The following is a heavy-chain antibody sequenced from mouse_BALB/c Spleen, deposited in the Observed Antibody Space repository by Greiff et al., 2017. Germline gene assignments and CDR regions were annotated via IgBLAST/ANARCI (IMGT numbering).Heavy chain of an antibody. CDR1: GYTFTSYT. Sequence: VQLQQSAAELARPGASVKMSCKASGYTFTSYTMHWVKQRPGQGLEWIGYINPSSGYTEYNQKFKDKTTLTADKSSSTAYMQLSSLTSEDSAVYYCARRGFITTVVRYFDYWGQGTTLTVSS. CDR2: INPSSGYT. CDR3: ARRGFITTVVRYFDY. V-gene: IGHV1-4*02. J-gene: IGHJ2*01. D-gene: IGHD1-1*01.